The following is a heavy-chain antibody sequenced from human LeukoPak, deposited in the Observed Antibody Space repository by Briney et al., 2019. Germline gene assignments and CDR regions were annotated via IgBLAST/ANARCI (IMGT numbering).Heavy chain of an antibody. Sequence: ASVKVSCKASGYTFTSYGISWVRQASGQGLEWMGWISAYNGNTNYAQKLQGRVTMTTDTSTSTAYMELRSLRSDDTAVYYCARDRGFDYYDSSGYYFNWFDPWGQGTLVTVSS. CDR2: ISAYNGNT. CDR3: ARDRGFDYYDSSGYYFNWFDP. V-gene: IGHV1-18*01. CDR1: GYTFTSYG. D-gene: IGHD3-22*01. J-gene: IGHJ5*02.